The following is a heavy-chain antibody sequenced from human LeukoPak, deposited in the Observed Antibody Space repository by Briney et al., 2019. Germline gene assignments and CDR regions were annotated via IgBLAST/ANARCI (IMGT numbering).Heavy chain of an antibody. CDR1: GFTFSSYW. D-gene: IGHD2-21*01. V-gene: IGHV3-74*01. CDR2: INSDGSIT. J-gene: IGHJ4*02. CDR3: ARAASGLFDY. Sequence: GGSLRLSCAASGFTFSSYWMHWVRQAPGKGLMWVSRINSDGSITNYADSVKGRFTISRDNAKNTLYLQMNSLRAEDTAVYYCARAASGLFDYWGQGTLVTVSS.